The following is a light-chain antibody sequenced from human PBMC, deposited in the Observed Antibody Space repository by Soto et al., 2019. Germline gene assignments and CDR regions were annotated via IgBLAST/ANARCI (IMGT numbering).Light chain of an antibody. Sequence: DIQMTQSPSTLSASVGDRVTITCRASHSISSWLAWYQQKPGKAPKLLIYKASSLESGVPSRFSGSGSGTEITLTISSLPPDDFATYFFQQYNSYWSFGQGPKVDIK. CDR3: QQYNSYWS. CDR2: KAS. CDR1: HSISSW. J-gene: IGKJ1*01. V-gene: IGKV1-5*03.